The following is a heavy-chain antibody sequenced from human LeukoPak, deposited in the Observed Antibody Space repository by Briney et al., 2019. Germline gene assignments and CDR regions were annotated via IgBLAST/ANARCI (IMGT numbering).Heavy chain of an antibody. CDR1: GGSISTYY. CDR2: IYESGHT. J-gene: IGHJ5*02. CDR3: ARHPFGSARFDP. Sequence: PSETLSLTCSVSGGSISTYYWSWIRQPPGEGLEWIGYIYESGHTSYNPSLKNRVTMSIDTFKNQSSLKVTFLTAADTAVYYCARHPFGSARFDPWGQGTLVTVSS. V-gene: IGHV4-59*08. D-gene: IGHD3-10*01.